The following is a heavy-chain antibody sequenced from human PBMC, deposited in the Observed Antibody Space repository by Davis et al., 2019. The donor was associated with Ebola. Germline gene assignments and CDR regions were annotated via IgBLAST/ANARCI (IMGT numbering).Heavy chain of an antibody. D-gene: IGHD3-3*01. CDR1: GGHPSGFY. CDR2: VNHSGNT. J-gene: IGHJ3*01. Sequence: MPSETLSLTCAVSGGHPSGFYWSWIRQAPGKGMEWIGEVNHSGNTNHNPSLKSRATISVETSQQISLKLTSVTAADTAVYYCARGGGSDFWSGFEALDVWGQGTMVSVSS. CDR3: ARGGGSDFWSGFEALDV. V-gene: IGHV4-34*04.